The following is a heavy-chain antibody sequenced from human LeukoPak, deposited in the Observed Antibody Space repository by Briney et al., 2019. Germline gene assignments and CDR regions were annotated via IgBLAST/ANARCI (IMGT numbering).Heavy chain of an antibody. J-gene: IGHJ4*02. CDR2: ISGSGGST. V-gene: IGHV3-23*01. D-gene: IGHD3-16*02. Sequence: PGGSLRLSCAASGFTFSSYGMSWVRQAPGKGLEWVSAISGSGGSTYYADSVKGRFTISRDNSKNTLYLQMNSLRAEDTAIYYCAKVALNHYVWGSDRSPLGYWGQGTLVTVSS. CDR1: GFTFSSYG. CDR3: AKVALNHYVWGSDRSPLGY.